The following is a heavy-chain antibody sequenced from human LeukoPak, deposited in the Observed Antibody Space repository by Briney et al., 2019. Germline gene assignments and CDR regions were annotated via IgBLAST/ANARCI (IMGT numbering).Heavy chain of an antibody. V-gene: IGHV4-39*07. J-gene: IGHJ6*03. CDR2: IYYSGST. CDR3: ARDGGSSWPPYYYYYMDV. CDR1: GGSISSSSYY. D-gene: IGHD6-13*01. Sequence: SETLSLTCTVSGGSISSSSYYWGWIRQPPGKGLEWIGSIYYSGSTNYNPSLKSRVTISVDTSKNQFSLKLSSVTAADTAVYYCARDGGSSWPPYYYYYMDVWGKGTTVTISS.